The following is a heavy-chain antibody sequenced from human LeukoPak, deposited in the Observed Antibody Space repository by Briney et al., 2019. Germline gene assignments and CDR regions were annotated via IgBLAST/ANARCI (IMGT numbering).Heavy chain of an antibody. CDR2: INPDSGGT. J-gene: IGHJ3*02. V-gene: IGHV1-2*02. D-gene: IGHD3-22*01. CDR3: ARAGVWDYNDSSGYHNGAFDI. Sequence: GASVKVSCKASGYTFTSYYMHWVRQAPGQGLEWMGWINPDSGGTNYARRFQGRVTMTRDTSISTAYMELSRLRSDDTAFYYCARAGVWDYNDSSGYHNGAFDIWGQGTMVTVSS. CDR1: GYTFTSYY.